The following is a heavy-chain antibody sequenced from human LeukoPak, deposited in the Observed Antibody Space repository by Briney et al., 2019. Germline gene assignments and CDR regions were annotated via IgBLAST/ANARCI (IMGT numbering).Heavy chain of an antibody. CDR3: ARDHDMVRGVPLDY. D-gene: IGHD3-10*01. CDR1: GFTFSSYS. V-gene: IGHV3-21*01. Sequence: PGGSLRLSCAASGFTFSSYSMNWVRQAPGKGLECVSSISSSSSYIYYADSVKGRFTISRDNAKNSLYLQMNSLRAEDTAVYYCARDHDMVRGVPLDYWGQGTLVTVSS. CDR2: ISSSSSYI. J-gene: IGHJ4*02.